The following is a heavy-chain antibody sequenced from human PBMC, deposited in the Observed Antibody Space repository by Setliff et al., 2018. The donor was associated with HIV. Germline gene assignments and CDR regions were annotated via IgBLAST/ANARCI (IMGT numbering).Heavy chain of an antibody. CDR2: INPNSGGT. D-gene: IGHD3-9*01. CDR1: GYTFTGYY. CDR3: AGSILTGYYTFGADY. J-gene: IGHJ4*02. V-gene: IGHV1-2*01. Sequence: ASVKVSCKASGYTFTGYYMHWVRQAPGQGLEWMGWINPNSGGTNYAQKFQGRVTITTDESTTTAYMELSSLRSEDTVLYYCAGSILTGYYTFGADYWGQGTLVTVSS.